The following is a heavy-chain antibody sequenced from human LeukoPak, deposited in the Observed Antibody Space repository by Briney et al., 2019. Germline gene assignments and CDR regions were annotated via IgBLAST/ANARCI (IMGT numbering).Heavy chain of an antibody. CDR1: GFICNTDW. Sequence: GGSLRLSCAASGFICNTDWMSWVRQAAGKGLEWVASIRQNGVEKYYVDSVKGRFIISRDNAENSVSLQVNSLRGEDSATYYCARLLGESTIYDLWGQGPLVTVPS. CDR2: IRQNGVEK. CDR3: ARLLGESTIYDL. D-gene: IGHD3-16*01. V-gene: IGHV3-7*01. J-gene: IGHJ5*02.